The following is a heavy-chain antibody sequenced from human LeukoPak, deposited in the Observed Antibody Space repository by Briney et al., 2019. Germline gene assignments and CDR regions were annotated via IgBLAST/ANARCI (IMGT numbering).Heavy chain of an antibody. Sequence: ASVKVSCKASGGTFSRHAISWVGQARGQGLEWMGRIIPFLGIAEYAQKFQGRVTITADKSTSAAYMELSSLRSQDTAVYYCARVPAGGSGYYYGLDVWGQGTTVTVSS. CDR1: GGTFSRHA. CDR2: IIPFLGIA. V-gene: IGHV1-69*04. J-gene: IGHJ6*02. CDR3: ARVPAGGSGYYYGLDV. D-gene: IGHD3-10*01.